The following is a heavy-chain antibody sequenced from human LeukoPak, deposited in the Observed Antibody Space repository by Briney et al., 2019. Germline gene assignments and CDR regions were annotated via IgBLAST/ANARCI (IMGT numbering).Heavy chain of an antibody. CDR3: ARGSQVDDFWSGYRAPLDY. V-gene: IGHV4-39*01. Sequence: SETLSLTSTVSGGSISSSGYYWSWIRQTPGKGLEWIGTVYYSGSAYYNPSLKTQVTISVDTSKNQFSLKLSSVTAADTAVYYCARGSQVDDFWSGYRAPLDYWGQGTLVTVSS. CDR2: VYYSGSA. CDR1: GGSISSSGYY. D-gene: IGHD3-3*01. J-gene: IGHJ4*02.